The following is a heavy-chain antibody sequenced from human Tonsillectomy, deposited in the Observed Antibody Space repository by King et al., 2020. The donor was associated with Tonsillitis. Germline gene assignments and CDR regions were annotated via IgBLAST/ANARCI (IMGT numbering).Heavy chain of an antibody. J-gene: IGHJ3*02. CDR2: INQDGREK. CDR1: GFTFSHYW. CDR3: ARVGGCTNGVGYYGGFDM. D-gene: IGHD2-8*01. V-gene: IGHV3-7*03. Sequence: VQRVESGGGLVQPGGSLRLSCAASGFTFSHYWLSWVRQAPGKGLEWVANINQDGREKYYVDFMKGRFPISRDNDKSSVYLQMTSLRAEDTAMYDWARVGGCTNGVGYYGGFDMWGQGTMVTVSS.